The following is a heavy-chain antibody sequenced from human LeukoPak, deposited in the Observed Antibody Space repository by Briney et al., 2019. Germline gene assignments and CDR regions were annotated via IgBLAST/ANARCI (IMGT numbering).Heavy chain of an antibody. CDR3: APRITMVRGVIPLGV. Sequence: PGGSLRLSCAASGFTFSRYGMHWVRQAPGKGLEWVALISYDRSHKYYADSVKGRLTISRDNSKNTLYLQMNSLRAEDTAVYYCAPRITMVRGVIPLGVWGKGTTVTISS. CDR2: ISYDRSHK. D-gene: IGHD3-10*01. V-gene: IGHV3-30*03. CDR1: GFTFSRYG. J-gene: IGHJ6*04.